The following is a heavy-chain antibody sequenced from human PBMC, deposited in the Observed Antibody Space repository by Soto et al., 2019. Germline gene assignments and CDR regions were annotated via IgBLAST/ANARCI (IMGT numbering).Heavy chain of an antibody. CDR2: IYWDDDK. V-gene: IGHV2-5*02. CDR1: ELSLSTSGVG. Sequence: QITLKESGPPLVEPPRTLTLTCTFSELSLSTSGVGVGWIRQPPGKALEWLALIYWDDDKRYSPSLKSRLTITKVTSNNQVVLTMTNMDPVDTATYYCVHSHVLRWFGFDSWGQGTLVTVPS. CDR3: VHSHVLRWFGFDS. J-gene: IGHJ4*02. D-gene: IGHD3-10*01.